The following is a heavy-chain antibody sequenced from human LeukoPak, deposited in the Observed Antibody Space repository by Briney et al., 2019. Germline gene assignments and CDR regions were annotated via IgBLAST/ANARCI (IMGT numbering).Heavy chain of an antibody. D-gene: IGHD4/OR15-4a*01. V-gene: IGHV3-74*01. J-gene: IGHJ6*03. Sequence: PGGSLRLSCAASGFTFSSYWMHWVRQAPGKRLVWVSRINSDGSSTSYADSVKGRFTISRDNAKNTLYLQMNSLRAEDTAVYYCARDQGYGGNYHYYYYYMDVWGKGTTFTVSS. CDR1: GFTFSSYW. CDR2: INSDGSST. CDR3: ARDQGYGGNYHYYYYYMDV.